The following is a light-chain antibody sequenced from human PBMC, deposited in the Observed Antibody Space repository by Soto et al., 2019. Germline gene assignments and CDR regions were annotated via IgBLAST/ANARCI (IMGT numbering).Light chain of an antibody. CDR3: MQGTHWYT. V-gene: IGKV2-30*01. J-gene: IGKJ2*01. Sequence: DVVMTQSPLSLPVTLGQPASISCRSSQSLVYSDGNTYLNWFQQRPGQSPRRLIYNVSKRDSGVPDRFSCSGSGTDFTLKISRVEAEAVGVYYCMQGTHWYTFGQGTKLEIK. CDR1: QSLVYSDGNTY. CDR2: NVS.